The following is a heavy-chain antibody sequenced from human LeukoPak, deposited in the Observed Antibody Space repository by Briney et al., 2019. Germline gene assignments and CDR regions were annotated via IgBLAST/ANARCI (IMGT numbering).Heavy chain of an antibody. CDR1: GYTFTSYY. Sequence: ASVKVSCKASGYTFTSYYMHWVRQAPGQGLEWMGIINPSGGGTSYAQKFQGRVTMTRDTSTSTVYMELSSLRSEDTAVYYCATTDILTGYRSYYYYYYMDVWGKGTTVTVSS. V-gene: IGHV1-46*01. CDR2: INPSGGGT. J-gene: IGHJ6*03. D-gene: IGHD3-9*01. CDR3: ATTDILTGYRSYYYYYYMDV.